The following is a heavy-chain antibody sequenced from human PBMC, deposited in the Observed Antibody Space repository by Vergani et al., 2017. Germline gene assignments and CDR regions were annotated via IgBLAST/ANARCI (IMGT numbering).Heavy chain of an antibody. Sequence: EVQLVESGGGLVQPGGSLKLSCAASGFTFSGSAMHWVRQASGKGLEWVGRIRSKANSYATAYAASVKGRFTIARDDSKNTAYLQMNSLKTEDTAVYYCTRLGELPDYWGQGTLVTVSS. CDR1: GFTFSGSA. CDR3: TRLGELPDY. CDR2: IRSKANSYAT. D-gene: IGHD1-26*01. J-gene: IGHJ4*02. V-gene: IGHV3-73*02.